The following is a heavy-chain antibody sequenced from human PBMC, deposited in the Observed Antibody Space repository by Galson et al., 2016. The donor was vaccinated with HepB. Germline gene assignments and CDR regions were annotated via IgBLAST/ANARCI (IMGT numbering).Heavy chain of an antibody. CDR2: LYRDGST. Sequence: SLRLSCAVSGLTVSGDYTSWVRQAPGKGLEWVSVLYRDGSTYYADSVKGRFTIFRDNSKDTLYLQMNSLRAEDTAVYYCAKEVGTVHPSNWFDPWGQGTLVTVSS. V-gene: IGHV3-53*01. CDR1: GLTVSGDY. D-gene: IGHD1-26*01. CDR3: AKEVGTVHPSNWFDP. J-gene: IGHJ5*02.